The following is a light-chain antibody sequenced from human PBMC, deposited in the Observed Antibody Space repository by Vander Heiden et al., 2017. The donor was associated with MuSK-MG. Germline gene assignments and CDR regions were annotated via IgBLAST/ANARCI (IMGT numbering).Light chain of an antibody. CDR2: DAS. CDR1: LNIGIY. V-gene: IGKV3-11*01. CDR3: QQWRSWPLT. J-gene: IGKJ4*01. Sequence: DIVLTQSPATLFCSPGERATPSGRASLNIGIYLAWYPQKPGQAPRLLIYDASNRATGIPARFSGSRSRTDFTLTIMSLDPEDFAVSYCQQWRSWPLTFGGGTKVDIK.